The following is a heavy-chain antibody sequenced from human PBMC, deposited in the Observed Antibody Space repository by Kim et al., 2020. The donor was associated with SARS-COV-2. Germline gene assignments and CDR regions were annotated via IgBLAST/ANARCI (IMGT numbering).Heavy chain of an antibody. CDR1: GGSFSGYY. J-gene: IGHJ5*02. Sequence: SETLSLTCAVYGGSFSGYYWSWIRQPPGKGLEWIGEINHSGSTNYNPSLKSRVTISVDTSKNQFSLKLSSVTAADTAVYYCARGVTMVRGGYSWFDPWGQGTLVTISS. CDR3: ARGVTMVRGGYSWFDP. D-gene: IGHD3-10*01. V-gene: IGHV4-34*01. CDR2: INHSGST.